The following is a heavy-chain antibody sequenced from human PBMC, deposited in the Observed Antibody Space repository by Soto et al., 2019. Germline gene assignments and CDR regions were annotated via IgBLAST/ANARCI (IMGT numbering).Heavy chain of an antibody. CDR3: ARDRGRTAADAYHYYYYGMDV. CDR1: GFTFSVYA. Sequence: QVQLVESGGGVGQPGRSLRLSCAASGFTFSVYAMHWVRQAPGKGLEWVAVISDDGSNTYYADSVKGRFTISRDNSKNTLYLQMNSVRAEDTAVYYCARDRGRTAADAYHYYYYGMDVWGQGTTVTVSS. CDR2: ISDDGSNT. D-gene: IGHD6-13*01. J-gene: IGHJ6*02. V-gene: IGHV3-30*04.